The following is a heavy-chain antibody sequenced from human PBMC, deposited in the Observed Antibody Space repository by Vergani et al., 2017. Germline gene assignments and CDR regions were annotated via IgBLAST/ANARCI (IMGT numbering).Heavy chain of an antibody. V-gene: IGHV4-39*01. Sequence: QMQLQESGPGLVKASETLSLTCTVSGDSIISRSYYWGWIRQPPGKGLEWIGSIYNSGNGDSSSSLKSRVTISPDTSKNQFSLMLTSVTAADTAVYYCASGKYYSDSTSHFRGRYFDVWGRGTLVTVPS. D-gene: IGHD3-16*01. CDR2: IYNSGNG. CDR1: GDSIISRSYY. J-gene: IGHJ2*01. CDR3: ASGKYYSDSTSHFRGRYFDV.